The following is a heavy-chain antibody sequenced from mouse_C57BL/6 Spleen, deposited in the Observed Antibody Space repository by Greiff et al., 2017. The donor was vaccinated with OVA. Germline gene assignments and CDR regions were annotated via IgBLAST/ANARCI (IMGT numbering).Heavy chain of an antibody. V-gene: IGHV1-9*01. Sequence: VQLQESGAELMKPGASVKLSCKATGYTFTGYWIEWVKQRPGHGLEWIGEILPGSGSTNYNEKFKGKATFTADTSSNTAYMHLSSLTNEDSAVYYGANASLDDHFAYWGQGTLVTVSA. CDR3: ANASLDDHFAY. J-gene: IGHJ3*01. CDR1: GYTFTGYW. D-gene: IGHD6-1*01. CDR2: ILPGSGST.